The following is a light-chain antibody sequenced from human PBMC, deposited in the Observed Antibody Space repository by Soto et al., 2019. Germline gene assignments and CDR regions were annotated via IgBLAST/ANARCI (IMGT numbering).Light chain of an antibody. Sequence: QSALTQPRSVSGSPGQSVTISCTGTSSDVGVYNYVSWYQQHPGKAPKLMIYDVSIRPSGVPDRFSGSKSGNTASLTISGLQAEDEADYYCCSYAGSPWVFGGRTQLTVL. CDR1: SSDVGVYNY. V-gene: IGLV2-11*01. CDR3: CSYAGSPWV. CDR2: DVS. J-gene: IGLJ3*02.